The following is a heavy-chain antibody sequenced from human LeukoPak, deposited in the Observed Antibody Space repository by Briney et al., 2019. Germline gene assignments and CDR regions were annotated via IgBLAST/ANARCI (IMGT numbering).Heavy chain of an antibody. CDR2: IYHSGST. D-gene: IGHD3-22*01. J-gene: IGHJ4*02. CDR3: ARLDSSGYYCY. CDR1: GGSISSSSYY. V-gene: IGHV4-39*07. Sequence: SETLSLTCTVSGGSISSSSYYWGWIRQPPGKGLEWIGSIYHSGSTYYNPSLKSRVTISVDTSKNQFSLKLSSVTAADTAVYYCARLDSSGYYCYWGQGTLVTVSS.